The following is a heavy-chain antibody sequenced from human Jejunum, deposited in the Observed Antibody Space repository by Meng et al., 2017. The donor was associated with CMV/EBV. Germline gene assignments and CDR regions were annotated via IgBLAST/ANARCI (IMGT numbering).Heavy chain of an antibody. Sequence: AASGFTVSNYMMNWVRQAPGKGLEWVSSISISSFMYYADSVKGRFTISRDNAKNSLYLQMNSLRAEDTAVYYCARVFKGGNYFDYWGQGTQVTVSS. CDR1: GFTVSNYM. J-gene: IGHJ4*02. V-gene: IGHV3-21*01. CDR2: ISISSFM. CDR3: ARVFKGGNYFDY. D-gene: IGHD1-26*01.